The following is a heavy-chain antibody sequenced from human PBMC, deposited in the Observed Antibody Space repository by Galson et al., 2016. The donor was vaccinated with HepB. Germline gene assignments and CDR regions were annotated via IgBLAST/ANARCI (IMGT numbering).Heavy chain of an antibody. CDR2: IYSTGTI. V-gene: IGHV4-31*03. D-gene: IGHD3-10*01. J-gene: IGHJ4*02. CDR3: VRTFGEFLIGY. CDR1: GGSISSPGYY. Sequence: TLSLTCTVSGGSISSPGYYWSWVRQHPGKGLEWIGYIYSTGTIYYNPSLKSRVAISVDSSKNQVSLGLSSVTAADTAVYYCVRTFGEFLIGYWGQGILVTVSS.